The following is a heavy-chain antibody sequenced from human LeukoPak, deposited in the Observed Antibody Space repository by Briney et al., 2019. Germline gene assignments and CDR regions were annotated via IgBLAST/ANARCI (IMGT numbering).Heavy chain of an antibody. CDR2: ISSSGGTT. Sequence: PGGSLRLSCAASGFTFSGYAMSWVRQAPGKGLEWVSAISSSGGTTYYADSVKGRFTISRDNSKNTLYLQMNSLRAEDTAVYYCAKVGPVFSGSSWTNFDYWGQGTLVTVSS. D-gene: IGHD6-13*01. J-gene: IGHJ4*02. CDR3: AKVGPVFSGSSWTNFDY. CDR1: GFTFSGYA. V-gene: IGHV3-23*01.